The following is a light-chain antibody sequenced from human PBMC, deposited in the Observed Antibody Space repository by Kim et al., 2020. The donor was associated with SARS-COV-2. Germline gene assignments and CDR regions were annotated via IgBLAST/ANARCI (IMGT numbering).Light chain of an antibody. Sequence: QSALTQPASMSGSPGQSITISCTGTSGDVGGYNYVSWYQQHPGKAPKLMIYDVSNRPSGVSNRFSGSKSGNTASLTISGLQAEDEADYYCSSYTSSNTLLFGGGTQLTVL. J-gene: IGLJ2*01. CDR1: SGDVGGYNY. CDR2: DVS. V-gene: IGLV2-14*03. CDR3: SSYTSSNTLL.